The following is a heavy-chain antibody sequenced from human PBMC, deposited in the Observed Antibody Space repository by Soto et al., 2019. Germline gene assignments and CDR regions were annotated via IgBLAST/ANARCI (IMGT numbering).Heavy chain of an antibody. J-gene: IGHJ4*02. CDR3: TTQHLITIFGVVTTGDY. Sequence: GGSLRLSCAASGFTFSNAWMSWVRQAPGKGLEWVGRIKSKTDGGTTDYAAPVKGRFTISRDDSKNTLYLQMNSLKTEDTAVYYCTTQHLITIFGVVTTGDYWGQGTLVTVSS. CDR1: GFTFSNAW. D-gene: IGHD3-3*01. CDR2: IKSKTDGGTT. V-gene: IGHV3-15*01.